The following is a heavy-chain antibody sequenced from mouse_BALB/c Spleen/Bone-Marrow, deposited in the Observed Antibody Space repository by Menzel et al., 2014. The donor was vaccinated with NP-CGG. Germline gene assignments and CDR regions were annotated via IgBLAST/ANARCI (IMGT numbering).Heavy chain of an antibody. CDR1: GYSFTGYY. D-gene: IGHD1-1*02. CDR3: ARRDYGDY. V-gene: IGHV1-18*01. J-gene: IGHJ2*01. Sequence: VQLQQSGPNLVKPGASVEISCKASGYSFTGYYMHWVKQSHGKSLEWIGRVNPNNDGTTYTQKFKGKAILTVDKSSSTAYMELRSLTSEDSAVYYCARRDYGDYWGQGTTLTVSS. CDR2: VNPNNDGT.